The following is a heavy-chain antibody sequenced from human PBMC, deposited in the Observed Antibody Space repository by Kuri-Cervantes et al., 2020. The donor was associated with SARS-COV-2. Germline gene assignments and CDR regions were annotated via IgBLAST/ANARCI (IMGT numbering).Heavy chain of an antibody. CDR2: ISYDGSNK. CDR3: ERVRCGSYYYCGMDV. CDR1: GFTFSSYA. V-gene: IGHV3-30*11. D-gene: IGHD1-26*01. J-gene: IGHJ6*02. Sequence: LSLTCVASGFTFSSYAMHWVRQAPGKGLECVAVISYDGSNKYYADSVKGRFTISRDNSKNTLYLQMNSLRAEDAAVYYCERVRCGSYYYCGMDVWGQGTTVTVSS.